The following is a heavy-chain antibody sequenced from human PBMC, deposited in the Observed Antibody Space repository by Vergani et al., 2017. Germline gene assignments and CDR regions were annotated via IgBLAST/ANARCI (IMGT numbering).Heavy chain of an antibody. CDR2: INHSGTI. V-gene: IGHV4-34*01. CDR3: ARRAERWETLLRDDFDV. Sequence: QVQLQQWGPGLLKPSETLSLTCAVYGGSLSGYYWSWIRLAPEKGLEWIGEINHSGTINYNPTLKSPFNVSIDTSMVHFSLKLRSVSAADTAVYFCARRAERWETLLRDDFDVWGQGTFVTVSP. J-gene: IGHJ3*01. CDR1: GGSLSGYY. D-gene: IGHD1-26*01.